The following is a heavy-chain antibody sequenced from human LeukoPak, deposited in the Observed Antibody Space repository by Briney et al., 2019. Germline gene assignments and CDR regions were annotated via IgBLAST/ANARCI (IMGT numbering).Heavy chain of an antibody. D-gene: IGHD2/OR15-2a*01. CDR3: ARGFYDRYGGFDY. Sequence: GGSLRLSCAASGFTFSSYWMSWVRQAPGKGLEWVANIKQDGSEKYYVDSVKGRFTISRDNAKNSLYLQMNSLRAEDTAVYYCARGFYDRYGGFDYWGQGTLVTVSS. V-gene: IGHV3-7*01. J-gene: IGHJ4*02. CDR1: GFTFSSYW. CDR2: IKQDGSEK.